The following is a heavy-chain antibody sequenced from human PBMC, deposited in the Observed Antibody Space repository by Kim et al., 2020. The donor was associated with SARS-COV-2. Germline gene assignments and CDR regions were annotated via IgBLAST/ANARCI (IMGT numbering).Heavy chain of an antibody. CDR1: GGSISSGGYY. D-gene: IGHD3-22*01. J-gene: IGHJ4*02. CDR3: ARSGGSNYDSSGYYYYPPIYLDY. V-gene: IGHV4-31*03. Sequence: SETLSLTCTVSGGSISSGGYYWSWIRQHPGKGLEWIGYIYYSGSTYYNLSLKSRVTISVDTSKNQFSLKLSSVTAADTAVYYCARSGGSNYDSSGYYYYPPIYLDYWGQGTLVTVSS. CDR2: IYYSGST.